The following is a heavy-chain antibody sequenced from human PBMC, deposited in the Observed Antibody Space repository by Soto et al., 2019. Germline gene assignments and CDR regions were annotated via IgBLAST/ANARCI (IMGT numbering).Heavy chain of an antibody. CDR2: ISYDGSNK. CDR1: GFTFSSYG. V-gene: IGHV3-30*18. Sequence: QVQLVESGGGVVQPGRSLRLSCAASGFTFSSYGMHWVRQAPGKGLEWVAVISYDGSNKYYADSVKGRFTISIDNSKNSLYLQMNSLRAEDTAVYYCAKGIGGRPTFDYWGQGTLVTVSS. CDR3: AKGIGGRPTFDY. D-gene: IGHD3-3*01. J-gene: IGHJ4*02.